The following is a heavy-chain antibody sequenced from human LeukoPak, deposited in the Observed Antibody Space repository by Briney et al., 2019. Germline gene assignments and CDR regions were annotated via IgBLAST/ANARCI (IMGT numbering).Heavy chain of an antibody. CDR2: INPNSGGT. CDR1: GYTFTGYY. D-gene: IGHD3-10*01. J-gene: IGHJ6*02. CDR3: ARGLRYYGSPGYYYGMDA. Sequence: ASVKVSCKASGYTFTGYYMHWVRQAPGQGLEWMGWINPNSGGTNYAQKFQGWVTMTRDTSISTAHMELSRLRSDDTAVYYCARGLRYYGSPGYYYGMDAWGQGTTVTVSS. V-gene: IGHV1-2*04.